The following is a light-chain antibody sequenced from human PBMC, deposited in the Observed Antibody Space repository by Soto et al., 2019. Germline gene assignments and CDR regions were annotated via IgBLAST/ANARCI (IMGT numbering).Light chain of an antibody. V-gene: IGKV3-11*01. Sequence: EIVLTQSPATLSLSPGARATLSCRASQSISSSLAWYQQKPGQAPRLLIYDASTRATGFPARFSGSGSGTDFTLTIGSLEPEDFAVYYCQQRSEWPRTFGQGTKVEIK. CDR1: QSISSS. J-gene: IGKJ1*01. CDR2: DAS. CDR3: QQRSEWPRT.